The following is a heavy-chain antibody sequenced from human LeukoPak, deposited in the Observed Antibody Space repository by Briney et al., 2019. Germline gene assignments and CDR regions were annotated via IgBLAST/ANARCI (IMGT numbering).Heavy chain of an antibody. J-gene: IGHJ5*02. Sequence: SETLSLTCTVSGGSISSYYWSWIRQPPGKGLEWIGYIYYSGSTNYNLSLKSRVTISVDTSKNQFSLKLTSVTAADTAVYYCARHCCSNYYDKAFDPWGQGTLVTVSS. CDR2: IYYSGST. V-gene: IGHV4-59*08. CDR3: ARHCCSNYYDKAFDP. D-gene: IGHD3-22*01. CDR1: GGSISSYY.